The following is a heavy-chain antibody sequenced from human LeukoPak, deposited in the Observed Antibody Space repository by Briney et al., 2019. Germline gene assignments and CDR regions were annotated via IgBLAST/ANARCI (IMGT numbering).Heavy chain of an antibody. D-gene: IGHD3-16*01. CDR1: GFTFNSYG. J-gene: IGHJ6*02. Sequence: ALRLSRAASGFTFNSYGMHWVRQAPGKGLEWVALIWYDGGNKYYADSVKGRFNISRDNSQNTLYLQMNSLRAEDTAVYYCARVNTNYYVPVNYGMDVWGQGTTVTVSS. V-gene: IGHV3-33*01. CDR2: IWYDGGNK. CDR3: ARVNTNYYVPVNYGMDV.